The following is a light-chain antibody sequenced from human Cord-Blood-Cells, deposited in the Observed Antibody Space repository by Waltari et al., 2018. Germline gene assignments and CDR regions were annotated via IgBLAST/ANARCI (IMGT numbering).Light chain of an antibody. CDR1: QSLLHSNGYNS. CDR3: MQALQTPWT. Sequence: DIVMTQSPLSLPVTPGEPASISCRSSQSLLHSNGYNSLDWYLQKPGPSPQLLIYLGSNRASGVPDRFSGIGSGTDFTLKISRVEAEDVGVYYCMQALQTPWTFGQGTKVEIK. CDR2: LGS. J-gene: IGKJ1*01. V-gene: IGKV2-28*01.